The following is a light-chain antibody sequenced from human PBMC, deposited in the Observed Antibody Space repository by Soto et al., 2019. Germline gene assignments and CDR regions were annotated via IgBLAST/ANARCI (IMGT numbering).Light chain of an antibody. CDR2: DVS. V-gene: IGLV2-14*01. CDR1: SSDVGAYNY. CDR3: SSYTSATTYV. J-gene: IGLJ1*01. Sequence: QSVLTQPASVSGSPGQSITISCTGTSSDVGAYNYASWYQQYPGEAPKVIIYDVSHRPAGASNRFSGSKSGNTASLTISGLQTQDEADYYCSSYTSATTYVFGTGTKVTVL.